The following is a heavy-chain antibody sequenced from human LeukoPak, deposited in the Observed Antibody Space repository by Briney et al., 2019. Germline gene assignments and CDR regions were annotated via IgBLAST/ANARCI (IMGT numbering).Heavy chain of an antibody. CDR1: GFTFSSYW. Sequence: PGGSLRLSCAASGFTFSSYWMHWVRQAPGKGLVWVSRINSDGSSTSYADSVKGRFTISRDNAKNTLYLQMNSLRAEDTAVYYCARAMAGTPSYYYGMDVWGQGTTVTVSS. J-gene: IGHJ6*02. D-gene: IGHD6-19*01. V-gene: IGHV3-74*01. CDR3: ARAMAGTPSYYYGMDV. CDR2: INSDGSST.